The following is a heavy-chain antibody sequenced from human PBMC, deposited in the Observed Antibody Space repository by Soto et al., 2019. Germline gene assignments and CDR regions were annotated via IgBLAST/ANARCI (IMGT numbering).Heavy chain of an antibody. CDR3: ARVGFPRYCSSTSCHRDFDY. D-gene: IGHD2-2*01. CDR2: IYYSGST. J-gene: IGHJ4*02. Sequence: KASETLSLTCTVSGGSVSGGSYYWSWIRQPPGKGLEWIGYIYYSGSTNYNPSLKSRVTISVDTSKNQFSLKLSPVTAADTAVYYCARVGFPRYCSSTSCHRDFDYWGQGTLVTVSS. V-gene: IGHV4-61*01. CDR1: GGSVSGGSYY.